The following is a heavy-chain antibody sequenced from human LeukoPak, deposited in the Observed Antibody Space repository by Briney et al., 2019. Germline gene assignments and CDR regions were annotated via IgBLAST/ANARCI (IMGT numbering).Heavy chain of an antibody. CDR3: ANLGTGSDY. CDR2: ISGSGNNT. D-gene: IGHD7-27*01. Sequence: PGASLRLSCAASGFTFSSYAMSWVRQAPGKGLEWVSTISGSGNNTFYADSVKGRFTISRDNSRNTVSLQVNCLRAEDTAIYFCANLGTGSDYWGQGTLVTVSS. V-gene: IGHV3-23*01. CDR1: GFTFSSYA. J-gene: IGHJ4*02.